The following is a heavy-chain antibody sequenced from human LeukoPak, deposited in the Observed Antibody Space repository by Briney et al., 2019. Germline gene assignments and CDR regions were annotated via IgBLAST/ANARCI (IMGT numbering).Heavy chain of an antibody. CDR1: GFTLSSHM. D-gene: IGHD3-3*01. V-gene: IGHV3-23*01. Sequence: GGSLRLSCAASGFTLSSHMMSWVRQAPGKGLEWVSYFNGRGGTTDYADSVMGRFTISRDNSRNTLYLQMNTLRAEDTAVYYCANPPLRFLAESYGMDVWGQGNTGSVSS. CDR2: FNGRGGTT. J-gene: IGHJ6*02. CDR3: ANPPLRFLAESYGMDV.